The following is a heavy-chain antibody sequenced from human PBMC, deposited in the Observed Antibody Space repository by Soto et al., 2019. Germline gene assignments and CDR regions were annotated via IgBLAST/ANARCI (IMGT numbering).Heavy chain of an antibody. CDR2: IIPIFGTA. CDR3: ARGDSGSSSFDY. CDR1: GGTFSSYA. Sequence: QVQLVQSGAEVKKPGSSVKVSCKASGGTFSSYAISWVRQAPGQGLEWMGGIIPIFGTANYAQKFQGRVXLXAXXSTSTAYVELSSLRSEDTAVYYCARGDSGSSSFDYWGQGTLVTVSS. D-gene: IGHD1-26*01. V-gene: IGHV1-69*12. J-gene: IGHJ4*02.